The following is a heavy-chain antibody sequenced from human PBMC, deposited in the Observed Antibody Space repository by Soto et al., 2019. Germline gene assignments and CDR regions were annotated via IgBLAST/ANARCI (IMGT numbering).Heavy chain of an antibody. CDR2: TYYRSKWYS. D-gene: IGHD1-26*01. V-gene: IGHV6-1*01. CDR1: GDSVSSNSAT. J-gene: IGHJ4*02. Sequence: QVQVQQSGPGLVKPSQTLSLTCAISGDSVSSNSATWNWIRQSPSRGLEWLGRTYYRSKWYSDYAVAVKSRITIDTDTSKNQFSLQLNSVTPEDTAVYYCARAAYSGSYQGYFAYGGKGTLVTVSS. CDR3: ARAAYSGSYQGYFAY.